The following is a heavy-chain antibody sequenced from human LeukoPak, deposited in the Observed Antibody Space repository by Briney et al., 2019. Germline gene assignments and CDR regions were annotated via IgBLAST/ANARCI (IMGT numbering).Heavy chain of an antibody. J-gene: IGHJ4*02. D-gene: IGHD2-2*01. Sequence: PSETLSPTCSVSGGSISSYYWSWIRQPPGQGLEWIGYISYTGSTNYNPSLKSRVTISVDTSKNQFSLKLSSVTAADTAVYYCARWNPGVVVPAAHFDYWGQGTLVTVSS. CDR3: ARWNPGVVVPAAHFDY. CDR2: ISYTGST. V-gene: IGHV4-59*08. CDR1: GGSISSYY.